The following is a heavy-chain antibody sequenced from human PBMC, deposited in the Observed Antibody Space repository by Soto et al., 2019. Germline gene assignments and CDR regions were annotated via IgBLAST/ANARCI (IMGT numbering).Heavy chain of an antibody. CDR3: ERGYSSSHFDY. CDR2: IYSSGST. CDR1: GGSISSGGYY. D-gene: IGHD6-6*01. V-gene: IGHV4-31*03. J-gene: IGHJ4*02. Sequence: PSETLSLTCTVSGGSISSGGYYWSWIRQHPGKGLEWIGYIYSSGSTYYQPSLESRVTISVDTSKNHFSLKLSSVTAADTAVYYCERGYSSSHFDYWGQGTLVTVSS.